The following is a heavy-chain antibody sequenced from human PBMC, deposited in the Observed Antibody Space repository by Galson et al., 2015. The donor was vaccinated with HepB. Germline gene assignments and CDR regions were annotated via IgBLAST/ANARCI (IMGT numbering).Heavy chain of an antibody. Sequence: TLSLTCTVSGGSLGSGGYYWSWIRQHPGKGLEWIGYTHYSGSTYYNPSLRGRLTTSEGMSKNQFSLKLSSVTAADTAIYYCARGSEDNYGSFDYWGQGTLVTVSS. V-gene: IGHV4-31*03. J-gene: IGHJ4*02. D-gene: IGHD3-10*01. CDR1: GGSLGSGGYY. CDR2: THYSGST. CDR3: ARGSEDNYGSFDY.